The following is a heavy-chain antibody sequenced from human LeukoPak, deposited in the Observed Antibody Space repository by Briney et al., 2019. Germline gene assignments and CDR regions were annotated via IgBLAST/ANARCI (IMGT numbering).Heavy chain of an antibody. Sequence: SVKVSCKASGGTFSSYAICWVRQAPGQGLEWMGGIIPIFGTANYAQKFQGRVTITTDESTSTAYMELSSLRSEDTAVYYCARASYSSGYYHDAFDIWGQGTMVTVSS. CDR3: ARASYSSGYYHDAFDI. D-gene: IGHD3-22*01. V-gene: IGHV1-69*05. CDR1: GGTFSSYA. CDR2: IIPIFGTA. J-gene: IGHJ3*02.